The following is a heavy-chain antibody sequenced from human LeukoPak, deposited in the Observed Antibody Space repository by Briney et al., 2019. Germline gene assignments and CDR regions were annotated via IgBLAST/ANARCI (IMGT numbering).Heavy chain of an antibody. J-gene: IGHJ4*02. CDR2: IWYDGTNK. V-gene: IGHV3-33*01. Sequence: QPGGSLRLSCAASGFTFSSYGMHWVRQAPGKGLEWVAVIWYDGTNKYYADSVKGRFTISRDNSKNTLYLQMNSLRAEDTAVYYCARDGEFSYFDYWGQGTLVTVSS. D-gene: IGHD3-10*01. CDR1: GFTFSSYG. CDR3: ARDGEFSYFDY.